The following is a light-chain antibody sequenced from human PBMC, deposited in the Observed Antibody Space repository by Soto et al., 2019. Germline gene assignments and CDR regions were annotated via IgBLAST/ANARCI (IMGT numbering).Light chain of an antibody. V-gene: IGKV1-39*01. CDR1: RNINTY. J-gene: IGKJ3*01. Sequence: DIQMAQSPSSLSASVGDTITITCRASRNINTYFNWYQQKPGKAPKLPIFGASSLQSGVPSRFSGSGSRTDFTLTINSLQPEDFATYCCQQTSAAPFTFGPGTKVDIK. CDR3: QQTSAAPFT. CDR2: GAS.